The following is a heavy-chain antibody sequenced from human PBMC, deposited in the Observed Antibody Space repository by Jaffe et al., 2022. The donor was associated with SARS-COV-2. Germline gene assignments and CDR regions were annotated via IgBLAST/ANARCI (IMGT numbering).Heavy chain of an antibody. Sequence: QVQLQQWGAGLLKPSETLSLTCAVYGGSFSGYYWSWIRQPPGKGLEWIGEINHSGSTNYNPSLKSRVTISVDTSKNQFSLKLSSVTAADTAVYYCARGFSTFGLWFGELLRWFDPWGQGTLVTVSS. CDR1: GGSFSGYY. CDR2: INHSGST. J-gene: IGHJ5*02. D-gene: IGHD3-10*01. CDR3: ARGFSTFGLWFGELLRWFDP. V-gene: IGHV4-34*01.